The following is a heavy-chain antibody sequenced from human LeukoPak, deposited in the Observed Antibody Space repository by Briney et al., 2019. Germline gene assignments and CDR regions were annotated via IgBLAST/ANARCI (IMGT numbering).Heavy chain of an antibody. CDR3: ARELLWFGVNDAFDI. V-gene: IGHV4-30-4*01. Sequence: SQTLSLTCTVSGGSISSGDYYWSWIRQPPGKGLEWIGYIYYSGSTYYNPSLKSRVTILVDTSKNQFSLKLSSVTAADTAVYYCARELLWFGVNDAFDIWGQGTMVTVSS. CDR1: GGSISSGDYY. J-gene: IGHJ3*02. D-gene: IGHD3-10*01. CDR2: IYYSGST.